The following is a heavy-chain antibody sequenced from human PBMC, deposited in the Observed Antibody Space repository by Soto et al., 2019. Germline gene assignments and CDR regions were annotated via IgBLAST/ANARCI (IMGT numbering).Heavy chain of an antibody. J-gene: IGHJ4*02. CDR3: TTSTDYDLGY. D-gene: IGHD4-17*01. V-gene: IGHV3-72*01. CDR2: SRNKANGYTT. Sequence: PGGSLRLSCAASGFTFSDYFMDWVRQAPGKGLEWVGRSRNKANGYTTVYAASVEGRFTISRDVSKNSLHLQMNSLKAEDTAVYYCTTSTDYDLGYWGQGTLVTV. CDR1: GFTFSDYF.